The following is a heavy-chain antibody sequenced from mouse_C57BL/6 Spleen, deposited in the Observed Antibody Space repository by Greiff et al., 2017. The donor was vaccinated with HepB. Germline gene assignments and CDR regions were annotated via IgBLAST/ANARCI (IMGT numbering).Heavy chain of an antibody. CDR3: TTWGQALDY. CDR2: IDPENGDT. CDR1: GFNIKDDY. Sequence: VQLQQSGAELVRPGASVKLSCTASGFNIKDDYMHWVKQRPEQGLEWIGWIDPENGDTEYASKFQGKATITADTASNTAYLQLSSLTSEDTAVYYCTTWGQALDYWGQGTTLTVSS. D-gene: IGHD3-2*02. J-gene: IGHJ2*01. V-gene: IGHV14-4*01.